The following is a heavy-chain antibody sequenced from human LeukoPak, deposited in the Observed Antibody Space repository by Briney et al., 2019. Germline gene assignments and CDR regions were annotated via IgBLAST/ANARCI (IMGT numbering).Heavy chain of an antibody. CDR3: AREGAFWSGYYYYYYYMDV. D-gene: IGHD3-3*01. CDR1: GLTFSDYY. J-gene: IGHJ6*03. V-gene: IGHV3-11*01. Sequence: PGGSLRLSCAASGLTFSDYYMSWIRQAPGKGLEWVSYISSSGSTIYYADSVKGRFTISRDNAKNSLYLQMNSLRAEDTAVYYCAREGAFWSGYYYYYYYMDVWGKGTTVTVSS. CDR2: ISSSGSTI.